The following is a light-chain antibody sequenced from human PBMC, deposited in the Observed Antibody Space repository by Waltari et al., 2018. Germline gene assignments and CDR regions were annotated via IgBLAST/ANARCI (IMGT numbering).Light chain of an antibody. CDR3: HQYYRSPT. CDR2: WAS. CDR1: QSLFSSSQNRNY. J-gene: IGKJ4*01. V-gene: IGKV4-1*01. Sequence: DIIMTQSPDSLAVSLGERATITCKSSQSLFSSSQNRNYLAWYQQKPGQSPTLLIYWASTRESGVPDRFSGSGSGTDFTLTISSLQAEDVAVYYCHQYYRSPTFGGGTKVEIK.